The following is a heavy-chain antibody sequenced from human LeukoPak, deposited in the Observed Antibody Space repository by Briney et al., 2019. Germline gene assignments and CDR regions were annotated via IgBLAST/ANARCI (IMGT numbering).Heavy chain of an antibody. D-gene: IGHD1-7*01. CDR3: ARRIIGTTFGVGV. CDR1: GYSISSDYS. V-gene: IGHV4-38-2*02. Sequence: PSETLSLTCTVSGYSISSDYSWGWIRQPPGKGLEWIGNFYHGGSSFYNPSLLSRVTISLDTSMNQFSLRLSSVTAADTAVYYCARRIIGTTFGVGVWGKGITVTVSS. CDR2: FYHGGSS. J-gene: IGHJ6*04.